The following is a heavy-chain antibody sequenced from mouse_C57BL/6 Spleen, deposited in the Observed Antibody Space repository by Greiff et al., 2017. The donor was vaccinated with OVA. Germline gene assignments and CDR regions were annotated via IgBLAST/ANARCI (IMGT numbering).Heavy chain of an antibody. CDR2: INPYNGGT. CDR1: GYTFTDYY. CDR3: ARGAVVESPSDY. Sequence: VQLQQSGPVLVKPGASVKMSCKASGYTFTDYYMNWVKQSHGKSLEWIGVINPYNGGTSYNQKFKGKATLTVDKSSSTAYMELNSLTSEDSAVYYCARGAVVESPSDYWGQGTTLTVSS. D-gene: IGHD1-1*01. J-gene: IGHJ2*01. V-gene: IGHV1-19*01.